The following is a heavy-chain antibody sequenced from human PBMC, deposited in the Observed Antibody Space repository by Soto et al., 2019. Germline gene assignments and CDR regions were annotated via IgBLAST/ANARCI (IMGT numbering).Heavy chain of an antibody. CDR2: ISYDGSSN. CDR1: GFTFSSNA. CDR3: VRDPREYSSSWVYYYYYGMDV. V-gene: IGHV3-30*09. J-gene: IGHJ6*02. Sequence: PGGSLRLSCAASGFTFSSNAMHWVRQAPGKGLEWVALISYDGSSNYYADSVKGRFGISRDNSKNTLYLQMNSLRAEDTAVYYCVRDPREYSSSWVYYYYYGMDVWGQGTTVTVSS. D-gene: IGHD6-13*01.